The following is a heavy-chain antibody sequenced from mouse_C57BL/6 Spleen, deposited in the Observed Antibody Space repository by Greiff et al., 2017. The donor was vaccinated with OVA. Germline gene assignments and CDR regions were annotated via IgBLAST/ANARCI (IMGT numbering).Heavy chain of an antibody. J-gene: IGHJ1*03. D-gene: IGHD1-1*01. CDR3: ARSYYGSSYWYFDV. CDR2: INPNYGTT. CDR1: GYSFTDYN. V-gene: IGHV1-39*01. Sequence: EVQLQESGPELVKPGASVKISCKASGYSFTDYNMNWVKQSNGKSLEWIGVINPNYGTTSYNQKFKGKATLTVDQSSSTAYMQLNSLTSEDSAVYYCARSYYGSSYWYFDVWGTGTTVTVSS.